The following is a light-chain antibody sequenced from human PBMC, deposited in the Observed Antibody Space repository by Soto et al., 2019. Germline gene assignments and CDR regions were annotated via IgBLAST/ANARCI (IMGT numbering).Light chain of an antibody. CDR3: SSYRSSSPLVV. CDR2: DVS. CDR1: ISDVGDYNY. Sequence: QSALTQPASVSGSPGQSITISCTGTISDVGDYNYVSWYQQHPDKAPKLMIYDVSNRPSWVSNRFSGSKSGNTASLTISGLHPEDEGDYYCSSYRSSSPLVVFGGGTKLTVL. J-gene: IGLJ2*01. V-gene: IGLV2-14*01.